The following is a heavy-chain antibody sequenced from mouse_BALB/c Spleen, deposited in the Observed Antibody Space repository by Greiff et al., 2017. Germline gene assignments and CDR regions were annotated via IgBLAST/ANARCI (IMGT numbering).Heavy chain of an antibody. J-gene: IGHJ1*01. V-gene: IGHV3-8*02. CDR2: ISYSGST. Sequence: EVQLVESGPSLVKPSQTLSLTCSVTGDSITSGYWNWIRKFPGNKLEYMGYISYSGSTYYNPSLKSRISITRDTSKNQYYLQLNSVTTEDTATYYCARGFYYYGSSHWYFDVWGAGTTVTVSS. CDR1: GDSITSGY. CDR3: ARGFYYYGSSHWYFDV. D-gene: IGHD1-1*01.